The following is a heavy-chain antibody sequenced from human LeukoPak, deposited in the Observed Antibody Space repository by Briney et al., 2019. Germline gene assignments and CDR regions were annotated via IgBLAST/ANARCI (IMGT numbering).Heavy chain of an antibody. J-gene: IGHJ4*02. CDR1: GFTFSSYW. Sequence: GGSLRLSCAASGFTFSSYWMHWVRQAPGKGLVWVSRINTDGSSTNYADSVKGRFTISRDNAKNTLYLQMNSLTAEDTAVYYCARDPLNSSCWYKEFDYWGQGTLVTVSS. CDR3: ARDPLNSSCWYKEFDY. D-gene: IGHD6-19*01. CDR2: INTDGSST. V-gene: IGHV3-74*01.